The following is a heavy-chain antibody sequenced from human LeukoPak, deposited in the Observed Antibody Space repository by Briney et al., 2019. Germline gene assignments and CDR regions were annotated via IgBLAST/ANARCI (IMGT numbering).Heavy chain of an antibody. CDR2: MNPNSGNT. CDR1: GGTFSSYA. V-gene: IGHV1-8*02. Sequence: ASVKVSCKASGGTFSSYAISWVRQAPGQGLEWMGWMNPNSGNTGYAQKFQGRVTMTRNTSISTAYMELSSLRSEDTAVYYCARGWSGAFDIWGQGTMVTVSS. CDR3: ARGWSGAFDI. J-gene: IGHJ3*02. D-gene: IGHD2-8*02.